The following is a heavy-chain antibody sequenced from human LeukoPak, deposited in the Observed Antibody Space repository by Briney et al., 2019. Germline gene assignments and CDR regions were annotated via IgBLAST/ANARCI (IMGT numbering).Heavy chain of an antibody. J-gene: IGHJ4*02. V-gene: IGHV1-8*01. D-gene: IGHD2-15*01. CDR2: MNPNSGNT. CDR3: ARTPGYCSGGSCYLGY. Sequence: VKVSCKASGYTFTSYDINWVRQATGQGLEWMGWMNPNSGNTGYAQKFQGRATMTRNTSISTAYMELSSLRSEDTAVYYCARTPGYCSGGSCYLGYWGQGTLVTVSS. CDR1: GYTFTSYD.